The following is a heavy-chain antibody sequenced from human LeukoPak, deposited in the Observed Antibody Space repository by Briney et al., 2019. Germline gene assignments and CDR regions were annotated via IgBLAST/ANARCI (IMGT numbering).Heavy chain of an antibody. CDR1: GFTFSSYV. Sequence: GGSLRLSCAASGFTFSSYVMYWVRQAPGKGLVWVSRINSDGSITTYADSVKGRFTISRDNAKNTLHLQMNSLRVEDTAVYYCVRGYTIGPGGYWGQGTLVTLSS. D-gene: IGHD3-16*02. CDR2: INSDGSIT. V-gene: IGHV3-74*03. J-gene: IGHJ4*02. CDR3: VRGYTIGPGGY.